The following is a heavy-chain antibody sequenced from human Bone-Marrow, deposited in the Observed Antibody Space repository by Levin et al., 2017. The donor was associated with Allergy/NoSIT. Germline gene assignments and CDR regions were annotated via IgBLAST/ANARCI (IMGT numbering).Heavy chain of an antibody. V-gene: IGHV3-15*07. CDR1: GLTFSNAW. Sequence: PGGSLRLSCAASGLTFSNAWMSWVRQAPGKGLEWVGRIKRKTDGGTTDFAAPVKGRFTISRDDSQNTLYLQMNSLKTEDTAVYYCTTEGYGYGYHGLAYWSQGTLVTVSS. CDR2: IKRKTDGGTT. CDR3: TTEGYGYGYHGLAY. J-gene: IGHJ4*02. D-gene: IGHD5-18*01.